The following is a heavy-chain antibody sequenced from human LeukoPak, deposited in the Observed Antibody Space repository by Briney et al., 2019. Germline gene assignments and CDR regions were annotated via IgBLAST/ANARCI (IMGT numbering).Heavy chain of an antibody. Sequence: GASVKVSCKASGGNFSSYAFNWVRQAPGQGLEWMGRIIPLLNIANSAQKFQGRVTITAEKSTSTTYMELSSLTSEDTAVFYCATYCTGGRCPRTSDYWGQGTLVTVSS. J-gene: IGHJ4*02. CDR2: IIPLLNIA. CDR1: GGNFSSYA. CDR3: ATYCTGGRCPRTSDY. V-gene: IGHV1-69*04. D-gene: IGHD2-15*01.